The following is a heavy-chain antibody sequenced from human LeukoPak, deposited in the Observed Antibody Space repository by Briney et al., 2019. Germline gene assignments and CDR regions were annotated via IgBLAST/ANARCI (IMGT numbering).Heavy chain of an antibody. CDR2: IKEDGSEI. Sequence: PGGSLGLSCAASGFTFSDYYMGWIRQAPGKGLEWVANIKEDGSEINYVDSVKGRFTISRDNAKNSLYLQMNSLRVDDTAVYYCARDRGYSTFDYWGQGTLVTVSS. V-gene: IGHV3-7*01. J-gene: IGHJ4*02. CDR3: ARDRGYSTFDY. CDR1: GFTFSDYY. D-gene: IGHD4-23*01.